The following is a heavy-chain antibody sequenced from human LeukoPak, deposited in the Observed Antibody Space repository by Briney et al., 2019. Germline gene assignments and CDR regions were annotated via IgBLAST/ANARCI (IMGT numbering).Heavy chain of an antibody. Sequence: SETLSLTCTVSGGSISSGSNYWGWIRQPPGTGLEWIGSIYFTGTTYYNPSLKSRVTISVDTSKNQFSLKLNSVTAADTAVYYCARDHGVSRVRGVQVDYFDYWGQGTLVTVSS. CDR2: IYFTGTT. J-gene: IGHJ4*02. V-gene: IGHV4-39*07. CDR3: ARDHGVSRVRGVQVDYFDY. D-gene: IGHD3-10*01. CDR1: GGSISSGSNY.